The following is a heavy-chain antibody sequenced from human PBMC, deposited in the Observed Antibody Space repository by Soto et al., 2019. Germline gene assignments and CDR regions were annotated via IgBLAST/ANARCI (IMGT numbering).Heavy chain of an antibody. CDR1: GGSISSSTYY. CDR2: IYYSGSA. J-gene: IGHJ4*02. CDR3: ARPLLGATILSGFDS. V-gene: IGHV4-39*01. Sequence: QLQLQESGPGLVQPSETLSLTCTVSGGSISSSTYYWGWIRQPPGKGLEWIGSIYYSGSAYYNPARKSRVTISVDTSKNQYSLKLSCVTAADTAVYFCARPLLGATILSGFDSWGQGILVTVSS. D-gene: IGHD5-12*01.